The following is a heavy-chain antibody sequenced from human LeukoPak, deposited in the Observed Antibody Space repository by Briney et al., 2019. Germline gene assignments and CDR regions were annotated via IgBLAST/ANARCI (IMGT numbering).Heavy chain of an antibody. D-gene: IGHD4-17*01. J-gene: IGHJ5*02. Sequence: GGSLRLSCAASGFTFSSYAMSWVRQAPGKGLEWVSAISGSGGSTYYADSVKGRFTTSRDNSRNTLYLQMNSLRAEDTAVYYCAKAGYGDYLNNWFDPWGQGTLVTVSS. CDR2: ISGSGGST. CDR1: GFTFSSYA. V-gene: IGHV3-23*01. CDR3: AKAGYGDYLNNWFDP.